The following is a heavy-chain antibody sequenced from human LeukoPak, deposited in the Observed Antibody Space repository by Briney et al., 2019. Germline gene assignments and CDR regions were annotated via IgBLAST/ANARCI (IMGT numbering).Heavy chain of an antibody. D-gene: IGHD3-10*02. CDR2: ISSSGSTI. V-gene: IGHV3-48*03. J-gene: IGHJ6*04. CDR1: GFTFSSYE. Sequence: GGSLRLSCAASGFTFSSYEMNWVGQAPGKGLEWVSYISSSGSTIYYADSVKGRFTISRDNAKNSLYLQMNSLRAEDTAVYYCAELGITMIGGVWGKGTTVTVSS. CDR3: AELGITMIGGV.